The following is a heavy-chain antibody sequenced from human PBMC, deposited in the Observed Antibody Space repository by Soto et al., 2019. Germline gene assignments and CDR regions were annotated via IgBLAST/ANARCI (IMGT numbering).Heavy chain of an antibody. CDR1: GFTFSSYS. Sequence: GGSLRLSCAASGFTFSSYSMNWVRQAPGKGLEWVSYISSSSSTIYYEDFVKGRFTISRDNAKNSLYLQMNSLKAGETAVYYCARVSGDYIWGSYRYDFDYWGQGTLVTVSS. CDR3: ARVSGDYIWGSYRYDFDY. J-gene: IGHJ4*02. V-gene: IGHV3-48*01. CDR2: ISSSSSTI. D-gene: IGHD3-16*02.